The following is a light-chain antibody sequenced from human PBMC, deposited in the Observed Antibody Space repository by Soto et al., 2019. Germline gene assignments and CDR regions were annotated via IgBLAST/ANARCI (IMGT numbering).Light chain of an antibody. CDR3: QQYGSSST. Sequence: EIVLTQSPGTLSVSPGERATLSCTASQSLRSNFLAWYQQKPGQAPRLLIYDASSRATGIPDRFSGSGSGTDFTLTISRLEPDDFAVYYCQQYGSSSTFGQGTRLEIK. V-gene: IGKV3-20*01. CDR1: QSLRSNF. CDR2: DAS. J-gene: IGKJ5*01.